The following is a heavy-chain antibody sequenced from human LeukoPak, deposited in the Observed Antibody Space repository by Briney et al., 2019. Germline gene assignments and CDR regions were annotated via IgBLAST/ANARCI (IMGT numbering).Heavy chain of an antibody. V-gene: IGHV3-53*01. J-gene: IGHJ4*02. D-gene: IGHD2-2*02. CDR1: GFTVSSNY. Sequence: GGSLRLSCAASGFTVSSNYMSWVRQAPGQGLEWVSVIYIGGSTYYADSVKGRFTISRDLSKNTLYLQMNSLRAEDTAMYYCARLGFVVPAVIFDYWGQGTLVTVSS. CDR3: ARLGFVVPAVIFDY. CDR2: IYIGGST.